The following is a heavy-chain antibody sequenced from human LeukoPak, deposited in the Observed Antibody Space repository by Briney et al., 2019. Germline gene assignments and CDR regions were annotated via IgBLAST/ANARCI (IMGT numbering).Heavy chain of an antibody. CDR3: ARLTVTTFSDWFDP. J-gene: IGHJ5*02. D-gene: IGHD4-17*01. CDR1: GFTFSSDS. Sequence: GGSLRLSCAASGFTFSSDSMNWVRQAPGKGLEWVSSISSSSSYIYYADSVKGRSTISRDNAKNSLYLQMNSLRAEDTAVYYCARLTVTTFSDWFDPWGQGTLVTVSS. V-gene: IGHV3-21*01. CDR2: ISSSSSYI.